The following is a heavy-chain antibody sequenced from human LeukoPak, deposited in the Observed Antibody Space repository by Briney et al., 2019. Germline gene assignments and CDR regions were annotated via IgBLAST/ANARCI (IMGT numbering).Heavy chain of an antibody. D-gene: IGHD2-15*01. Sequence: SETLSLTCAVSGGYISSGGYSWTWSRQPPGKGLQWIGYIYHSGSTNYNPSLKSRVTISVDRSNNQFSLKVTSVTAADTAVYYCARDRRASGYCSGGSCFDYWGQGTLVTVSS. CDR3: ARDRRASGYCSGGSCFDY. CDR1: GGYISSGGYS. J-gene: IGHJ4*02. CDR2: IYHSGST. V-gene: IGHV4-30-2*01.